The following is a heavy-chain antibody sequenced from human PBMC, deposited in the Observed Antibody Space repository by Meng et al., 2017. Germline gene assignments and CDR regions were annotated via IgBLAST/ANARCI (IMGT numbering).Heavy chain of an antibody. CDR2: IYYSGST. V-gene: IGHV4-39*07. J-gene: IGHJ4*02. Sequence: SETLSLTCTVSGGSISSSSYYRGWIRQPPGKGPEWIGSIYYSGSTYYNPSLKSRVTISVDTSKNQFSLKLSSVTAADTAVYYCARGNLPEDSDWGQGTLVTVSS. D-gene: IGHD1-26*01. CDR3: ARGNLPEDSD. CDR1: GGSISSSSYY.